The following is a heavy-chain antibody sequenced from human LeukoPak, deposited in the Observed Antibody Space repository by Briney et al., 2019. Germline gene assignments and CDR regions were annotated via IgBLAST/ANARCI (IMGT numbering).Heavy chain of an antibody. J-gene: IGHJ5*02. CDR1: GYIFTGYY. CDR2: INPNSGGT. D-gene: IGHD4-17*01. CDR3: ARGNSLIATVTPP. V-gene: IGHV1-2*02. Sequence: ASVKVSCKASGYIFTGYYMYWVRQAPGQGLEWMGWINPNSGGTNYAQKFQGRVTMTRDTSISTAYMELSRLRADDTAVYYCARGNSLIATVTPPWGQGTLVTVSS.